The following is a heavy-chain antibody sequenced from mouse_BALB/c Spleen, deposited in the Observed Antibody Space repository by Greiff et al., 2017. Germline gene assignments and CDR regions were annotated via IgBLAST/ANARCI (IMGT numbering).Heavy chain of an antibody. J-gene: IGHJ4*01. Sequence: EVKLVESGGGLVQPGGSRKLSCAASGFTFSSFGMHWVRQAPEKGLEWVAYISSGSSTNYYADTVKGRFTISRDNPTNTLFLQMTSLRSEDTAMYYCAKGAMNYWGQGTSVTVSS. CDR2: ISSGSSTN. CDR3: AKGAMNY. CDR1: GFTFSSFG. V-gene: IGHV5-17*02.